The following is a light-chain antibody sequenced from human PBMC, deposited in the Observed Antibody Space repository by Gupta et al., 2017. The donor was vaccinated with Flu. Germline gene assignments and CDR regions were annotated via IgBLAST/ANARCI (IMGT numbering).Light chain of an antibody. CDR2: LGS. Sequence: VALGQPASISCRASQSLVYSDGNTVLHWFQQRPGQSPRRLIYLGSHRDSGVPDRFSGSGSGTDFTLKISRVEAEDVGVYFCRQGAHWPWAFGQGTKVEIK. CDR1: QSLVYSDGNTV. J-gene: IGKJ1*01. CDR3: RQGAHWPWA. V-gene: IGKV2-30*01.